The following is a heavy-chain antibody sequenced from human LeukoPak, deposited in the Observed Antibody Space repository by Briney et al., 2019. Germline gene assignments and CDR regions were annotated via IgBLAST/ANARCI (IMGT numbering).Heavy chain of an antibody. CDR1: GVSISSHY. CDR2: SYISGST. Sequence: SSETLSLTCTVSGVSISSHYWNWIRQPPGKGLEWIGYSYISGSTNYNPSLKSRVTISVDTSKSHFSLKLSSVTAADTAVYYCASGIYYYDSSAHVPWWGQGTLVTVSS. D-gene: IGHD3-22*01. V-gene: IGHV4-4*09. J-gene: IGHJ4*02. CDR3: ASGIYYYDSSAHVPW.